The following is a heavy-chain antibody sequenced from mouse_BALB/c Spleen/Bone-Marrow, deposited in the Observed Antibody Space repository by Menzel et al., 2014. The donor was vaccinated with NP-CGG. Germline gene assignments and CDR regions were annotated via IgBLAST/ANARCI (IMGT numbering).Heavy chain of an antibody. CDR1: GFDFSRYW. D-gene: IGHD1-1*01. V-gene: IGHV4-1*02. CDR3: ARLNYYGNLFV. J-gene: IGHJ1*01. CDR2: INPDSSTI. Sequence: DVQLQESGGGLVQTGGSLKLSCAASGFDFSRYWMSWVRQAPGKGLEWIGEINPDSSTINYTPSLKDKFIISRDNAKNTLSLQMSKVRSEDTALYYCARLNYYGNLFVWGAGTTVTVSS.